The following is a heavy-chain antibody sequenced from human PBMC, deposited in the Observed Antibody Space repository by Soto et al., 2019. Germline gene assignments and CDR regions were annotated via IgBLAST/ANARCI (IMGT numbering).Heavy chain of an antibody. CDR3: ARDTTTYYDFWSGSIIGGFDP. CDR1: GGYISSYY. V-gene: IGHV4-59*01. CDR2: IYYSGST. Sequence: SETLSLPCTVYGGYISSYYWSWVRQPPGKGLEWIGYIYYSGSTNYNPSLKSRVAISVDTSKNQFSLKLSSVTAADTAVYYCARDTTTYYDFWSGSIIGGFDPWGQGTLVTAPQ. J-gene: IGHJ5*02. D-gene: IGHD3-3*01.